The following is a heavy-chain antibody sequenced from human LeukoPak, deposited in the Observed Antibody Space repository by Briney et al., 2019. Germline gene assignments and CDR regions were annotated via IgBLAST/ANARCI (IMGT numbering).Heavy chain of an antibody. J-gene: IGHJ4*02. D-gene: IGHD3-10*01. CDR2: IKQDGSEK. V-gene: IGHV3-7*03. CDR1: GFTFSSYW. Sequence: GGSLRLSCAASGFTFSSYWMSWVRQAPGKGLEWVANIKQDGSEKYYVDSVKDRFTISRDNSKNTLYLQMNSLRAEDTAVYCCAKTRLLIVSPFDYWGQGTLVTVSS. CDR3: AKTRLLIVSPFDY.